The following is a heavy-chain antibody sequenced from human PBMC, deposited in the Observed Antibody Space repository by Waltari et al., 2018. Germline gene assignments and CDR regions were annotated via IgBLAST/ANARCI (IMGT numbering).Heavy chain of an antibody. CDR2: TNPNIGGT. V-gene: IGHV1-2*06. D-gene: IGHD6-6*01. CDR3: ARALKGAYSSSINWFDP. Sequence: QVQLVQSGAEVKKPGASVTVSCKASGYTFTGAYMHWVRQTPGQVLEWMGRTNPNIGGTNYAQKVQGRVTMTSDTSISTAYMELSRLRSDDTAVYYFARALKGAYSSSINWFDPWGQGTLVTVSS. J-gene: IGHJ5*02. CDR1: GYTFTGAY.